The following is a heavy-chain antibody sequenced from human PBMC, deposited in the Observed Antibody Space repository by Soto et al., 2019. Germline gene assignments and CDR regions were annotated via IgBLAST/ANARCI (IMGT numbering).Heavy chain of an antibody. V-gene: IGHV1-46*01. J-gene: IGHJ4*02. CDR1: NDSLSNHF. D-gene: IGHD5-18*01. Sequence: ASVKVSCKASNDSLSNHFIHWVRQAPGEGLEWMGIINRGPNSANYSKEFQGRLTLTTDMPSRTENMQLSNLRSDVSDGYYWAGACSRFSSVDAAYWGQGTLVTVSS. CDR3: AGACSRFSSVDAAY. CDR2: INRGPNSA.